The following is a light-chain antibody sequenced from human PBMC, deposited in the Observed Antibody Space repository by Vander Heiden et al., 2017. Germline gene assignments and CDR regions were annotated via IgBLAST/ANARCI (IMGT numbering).Light chain of an antibody. Sequence: DIQMTQSPSSLSASVGDRVTITSRASQSISSYLNWYQQTPGTAPKLLIYAASSLQSRVPSRFSGSGSRTDFTLTISSLQPEYFATYYCQQSYSTPLTFGGGTKLEIK. CDR3: QQSYSTPLT. J-gene: IGKJ4*01. V-gene: IGKV1-39*01. CDR2: AAS. CDR1: QSISSY.